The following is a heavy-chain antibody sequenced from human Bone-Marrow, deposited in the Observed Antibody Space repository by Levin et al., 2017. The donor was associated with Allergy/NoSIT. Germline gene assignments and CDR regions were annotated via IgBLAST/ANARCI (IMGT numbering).Heavy chain of an antibody. CDR3: ARWGGYCAYTTCPGFDP. CDR1: GYSFGDYY. J-gene: IGHJ5*02. V-gene: IGHV1-2*02. D-gene: IGHD2-15*01. Sequence: AASVKVSCNASGYSFGDYYMHWVRQAPGQGLEWMGWINPNSGGTYFAQKFHGRVTLTSDTSISTAYMELSSLRSDDTAVYYCARWGGYCAYTTCPGFDPWGQGTLVTVSS. CDR2: INPNSGGT.